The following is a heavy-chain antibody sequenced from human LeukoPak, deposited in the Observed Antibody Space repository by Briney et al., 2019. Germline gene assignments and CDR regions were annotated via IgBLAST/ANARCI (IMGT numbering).Heavy chain of an antibody. CDR1: GGSISSYY. CDR2: IHYSGTT. CDR3: ARSHSAYDYALDY. D-gene: IGHD5-12*01. V-gene: IGHV4-59*12. Sequence: SETLSLTCTVSGGSISSYYWSWIRQPPGKGLEWIGYIHYSGTTNYNSSLKSRVTMSVDTSKNQFSLRLTSVTAADTAVYACARSHSAYDYALDYWGQGILVTVSS. J-gene: IGHJ4*02.